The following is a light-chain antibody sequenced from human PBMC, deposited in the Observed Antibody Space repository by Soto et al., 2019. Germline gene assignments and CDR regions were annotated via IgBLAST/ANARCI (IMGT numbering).Light chain of an antibody. CDR2: GAS. J-gene: IGKJ4*01. CDR1: KSVSSRY. CDR3: QQYGRSPLT. Sequence: EIVLTQSPGTLSLSPGERATLSCRASKSVSSRYLAWYQQKPGQAPRLLIYGASSRATGIPDRFSGSGSGTDFTLTISRLEPEDFAVYYCQQYGRSPLTFGGGTKVDIK. V-gene: IGKV3-20*01.